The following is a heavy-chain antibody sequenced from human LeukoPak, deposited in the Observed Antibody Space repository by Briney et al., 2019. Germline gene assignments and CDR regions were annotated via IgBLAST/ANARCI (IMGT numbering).Heavy chain of an antibody. Sequence: SQTLSLTCTVPGDSFSSGDYYWSWIRQPPGKGLEWIGYIYYSGSTYYNPSLKSRVTISVDTSKNQFSLKVSSVTAADTAVYYCARDRNYGDSTYDAFDIWGQGTMVTVSS. CDR1: GDSFSSGDYY. J-gene: IGHJ3*02. V-gene: IGHV4-30-4*01. CDR2: IYYSGST. CDR3: ARDRNYGDSTYDAFDI. D-gene: IGHD4-17*01.